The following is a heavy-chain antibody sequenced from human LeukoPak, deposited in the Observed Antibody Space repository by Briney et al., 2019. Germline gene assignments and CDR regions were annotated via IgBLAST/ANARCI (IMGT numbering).Heavy chain of an antibody. CDR3: TRRDFNGGNSLAGFDI. CDR1: GFTFSLYA. Sequence: GGSLRLSCAASGFTFSLYAMHWVRQAPGKGLEWVAIISFDGSYKNHADSVKGRFTISRDNSDNTLYLQMSSLRAEDTALYYCTRRDFNGGNSLAGFDIWGQGTMVTVSS. D-gene: IGHD4-23*01. CDR2: ISFDGSYK. J-gene: IGHJ3*02. V-gene: IGHV3-30-3*01.